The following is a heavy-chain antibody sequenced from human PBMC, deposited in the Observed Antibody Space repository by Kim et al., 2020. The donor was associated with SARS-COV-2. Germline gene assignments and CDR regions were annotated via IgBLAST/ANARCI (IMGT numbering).Heavy chain of an antibody. CDR2: IIPIFGTA. CDR1: GGTFSSYA. Sequence: SVKVSCKASGGTFSSYAISWVRQAPGQGLEWMGGIIPIFGTAYYAQKFQGRVTITSDESTSTAYMELSSLRTEDTAVYYCAHGGYYDGYYFDYWGQGALLTVSS. V-gene: IGHV1-69*13. CDR3: AHGGYYDGYYFDY. D-gene: IGHD1-26*01. J-gene: IGHJ4*02.